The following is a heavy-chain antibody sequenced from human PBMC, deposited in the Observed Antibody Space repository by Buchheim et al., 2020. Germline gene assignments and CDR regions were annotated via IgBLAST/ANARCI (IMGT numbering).Heavy chain of an antibody. D-gene: IGHD3-10*01. J-gene: IGHJ4*02. CDR1: GGSFSGYY. CDR3: ARSYYYGSGSFPDY. V-gene: IGHV4-34*01. CDR2: INHSGST. Sequence: QVQLQQWGAGLLKPSETLSLTCAVSGGSFSGYYWSWIRQPPGKGLEWIGEINHSGSTNYNPSLKSRVTISVDTSKNQFSLKLSSVTAADTAVYYCARSYYYGSGSFPDYWGQGTL.